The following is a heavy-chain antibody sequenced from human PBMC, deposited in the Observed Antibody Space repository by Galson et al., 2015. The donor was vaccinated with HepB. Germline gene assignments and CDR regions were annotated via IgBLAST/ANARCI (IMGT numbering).Heavy chain of an antibody. D-gene: IGHD1-26*01. V-gene: IGHV1-69*04. Sequence: SVKVSCKASGYTFDSYGLSWVRQAPGQGLEWMGKIIPILERTNYAQNFQDRVTITADKSTGTAYMELSSLRSEDTPVYYCARASLREVGSYYFDFWGQGTLVTVSS. J-gene: IGHJ4*02. CDR3: ARASLREVGSYYFDF. CDR2: IIPILERT. CDR1: GYTFDSYG.